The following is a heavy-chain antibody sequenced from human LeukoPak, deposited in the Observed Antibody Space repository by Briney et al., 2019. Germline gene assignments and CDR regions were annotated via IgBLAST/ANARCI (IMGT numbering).Heavy chain of an antibody. CDR2: ISYDGSNK. CDR1: GFTFSSYA. V-gene: IGHV3-30-3*01. J-gene: IGHJ4*02. Sequence: GRSLRLSCAASGFTFSSYAMHWVRQAPGKGLEWVAVISYDGSNKYYADSVKGRFTISRDNSNNTLYLQMNSLRAEDTAVYYCARDLDYYDSSGYYPRFDYWGQGTLVTVSS. CDR3: ARDLDYYDSSGYYPRFDY. D-gene: IGHD3-22*01.